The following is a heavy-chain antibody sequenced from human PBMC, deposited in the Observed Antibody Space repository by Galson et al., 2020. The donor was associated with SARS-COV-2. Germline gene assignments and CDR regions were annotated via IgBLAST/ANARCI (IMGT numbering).Heavy chain of an antibody. J-gene: IGHJ4*02. D-gene: IGHD2-15*01. V-gene: IGHV1-69*13. CDR2: IITIFGTA. Sequence: SVKVSCKASGGTFSSYAISWVRQAPGQGLEWMGGIITIFGTANYAQKFQGRVTITADESTSTAYMELSSLRSEDTAVYYCARDPQLGYCSGGSCPGLDYWGQGTLVTVSS. CDR3: ARDPQLGYCSGGSCPGLDY. CDR1: GGTFSSYA.